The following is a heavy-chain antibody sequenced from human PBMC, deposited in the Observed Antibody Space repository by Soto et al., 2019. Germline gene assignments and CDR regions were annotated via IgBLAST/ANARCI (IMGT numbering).Heavy chain of an antibody. J-gene: IGHJ4*02. D-gene: IGHD6-19*01. Sequence: GGSLRLSCAASGFTFSYYGIHWVRQAPGKGLEWVAVISYDGSNEYYADSVKGRFAISRDNSKNTLYLQMNSLRAEDTAVYYCAKDASQQWLAYYFDYWGQGTQVTVSS. CDR3: AKDASQQWLAYYFDY. V-gene: IGHV3-30*18. CDR2: ISYDGSNE. CDR1: GFTFSYYG.